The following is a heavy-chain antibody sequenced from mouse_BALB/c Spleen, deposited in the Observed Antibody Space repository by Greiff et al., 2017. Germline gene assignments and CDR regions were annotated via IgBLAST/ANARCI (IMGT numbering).Heavy chain of an antibody. CDR3: ARASMIVYAMDY. J-gene: IGHJ4*01. V-gene: IGHV5-6-5*01. CDR2: ISSVGST. Sequence: EVMLVESGGGLVKPGGSLKLSCAASGFTFSSYAMSWVRQTPEKRLEWVASISSVGSTYYPDSVKGRFTISRDNARNILYLQMSSLRSEDTAMYYCARASMIVYAMDYWGQGTSVTVSS. D-gene: IGHD2-3*01. CDR1: GFTFSSYA.